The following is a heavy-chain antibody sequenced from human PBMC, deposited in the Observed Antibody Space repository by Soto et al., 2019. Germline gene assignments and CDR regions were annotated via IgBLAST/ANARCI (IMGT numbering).Heavy chain of an antibody. CDR1: GGTFSSYA. CDR2: IIPIFGTA. D-gene: IGHD2-2*01. Sequence: QVQLVQSGAEVKKPGSSVKVSCKASGGTFSSYAISWVRQAPGQGLEWMGGIIPIFGTANYAQKFQGRVTITADESTSTAYMELSSLRSEDTAVYYCARGGDIVLVPAGRAHYGMDVWGQGTTVTVSS. CDR3: ARGGDIVLVPAGRAHYGMDV. J-gene: IGHJ6*02. V-gene: IGHV1-69*12.